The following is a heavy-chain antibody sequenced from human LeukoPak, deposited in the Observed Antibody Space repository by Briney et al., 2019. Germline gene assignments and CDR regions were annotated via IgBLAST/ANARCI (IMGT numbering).Heavy chain of an antibody. CDR2: ISNDVSEK. V-gene: IGHV3-30*02. D-gene: IGHD2-15*01. Sequence: GGSLRLSCVASGFTFTNDSMDWVRQAPGKGLEWVTFISNDVSEKYYAYSVKGRFSVPREGSRTKVSLYMNMLRADAQALYYYAKDGDCSGGSCDPLYYQYYYMDVWGKGTTVTVSS. J-gene: IGHJ6*03. CDR1: GFTFTNDS. CDR3: AKDGDCSGGSCDPLYYQYYYMDV.